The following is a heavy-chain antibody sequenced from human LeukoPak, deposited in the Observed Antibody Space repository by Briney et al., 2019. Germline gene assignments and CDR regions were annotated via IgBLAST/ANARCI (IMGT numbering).Heavy chain of an antibody. D-gene: IGHD3-10*01. CDR1: GYTFTGYY. CDR2: FDPEDGET. CDR3: AKLWFGEFPSYYFDY. V-gene: IGHV1-24*01. Sequence: ASVKVSCKASGYTFTGYYIHWVRQAPGKGLEWMGGFDPEDGETIYAQKFQGRVTMTEDTSTDTAYMELSSLRSEDTAVYYCAKLWFGEFPSYYFDYWGQGTLVTVSS. J-gene: IGHJ4*02.